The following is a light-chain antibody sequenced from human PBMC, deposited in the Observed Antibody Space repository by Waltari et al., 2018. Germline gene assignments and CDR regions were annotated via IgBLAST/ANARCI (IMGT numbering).Light chain of an antibody. V-gene: IGLV2-23*02. J-gene: IGLJ2*01. CDR3: CSYVGGSSLI. CDR1: SSDVGSYNL. Sequence: QSALAQPASVSGSPGQSITISCTGTSSDVGSYNLVSWYQQHPGKVPKLMIYEVIKRPSGVSNRFSCSKSGNTASLTISGLQAEDEADYYCCSYVGGSSLIFGGGTKLTVL. CDR2: EVI.